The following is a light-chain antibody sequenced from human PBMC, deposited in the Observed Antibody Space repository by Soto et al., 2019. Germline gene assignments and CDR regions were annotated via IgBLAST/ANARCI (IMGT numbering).Light chain of an antibody. CDR2: EVS. V-gene: IGLV2-14*01. J-gene: IGLJ1*01. CDR1: TSDVGAYNY. Sequence: QSALTQPASVSGSPGQSITISCTGSTSDVGAYNYVSWYKHHPGQAPQLMIYEVSNRPSGVSNRFSCSKSGNTASLTISGLQADDEGDYYCSSKTSSSSPFVFGTGTKLTVL. CDR3: SSKTSSSSPFV.